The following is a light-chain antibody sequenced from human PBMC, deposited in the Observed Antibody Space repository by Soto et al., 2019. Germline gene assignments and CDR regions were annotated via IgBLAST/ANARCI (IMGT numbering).Light chain of an antibody. Sequence: QSALTQPASVSGSPGQSITISCTGTTSDIGGYDYVSWYHHHPGRPPKLLIFEVSDRPSGVSNRFSASKSGNTASLTISGLQTEDEADYYCSSSTTTSALVFGTGTKVTVL. V-gene: IGLV2-14*01. CDR2: EVS. CDR1: TSDIGGYDY. J-gene: IGLJ1*01. CDR3: SSSTTTSALV.